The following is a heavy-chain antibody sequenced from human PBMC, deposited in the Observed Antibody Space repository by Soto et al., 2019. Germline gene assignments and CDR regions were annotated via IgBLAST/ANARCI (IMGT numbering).Heavy chain of an antibody. CDR1: GFTVSSNY. CDR2: IYRGDST. Sequence: PGGSLRLSCAASGFTVSSNYMSWVRQAPGKGLEWVSVIYRGDSTYYADSVKGRFTISRDNSKNTLYLQMNNLRAEDTAVYFCARGNHYDSSGYSFDYWGQGTLVTVAS. J-gene: IGHJ4*02. D-gene: IGHD3-22*01. CDR3: ARGNHYDSSGYSFDY. V-gene: IGHV3-66*01.